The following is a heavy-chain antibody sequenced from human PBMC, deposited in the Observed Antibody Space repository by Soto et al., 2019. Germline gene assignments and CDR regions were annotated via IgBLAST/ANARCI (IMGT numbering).Heavy chain of an antibody. CDR2: INPNSGGT. J-gene: IGHJ3*02. Sequence: QVQLVQSGAEVKKPGASVKVSCKASGYTFTGYYMHWVRQAPGQGLEWMGWINPNSGGTNYAQKFQGWVTMTRDTSSSTAYMELSRLRSDDTAVYYCAREIQTADCSSTRCHLEAFDIWGQGTMVTVSS. CDR1: GYTFTGYY. CDR3: AREIQTADCSSTRCHLEAFDI. V-gene: IGHV1-2*04. D-gene: IGHD2-2*01.